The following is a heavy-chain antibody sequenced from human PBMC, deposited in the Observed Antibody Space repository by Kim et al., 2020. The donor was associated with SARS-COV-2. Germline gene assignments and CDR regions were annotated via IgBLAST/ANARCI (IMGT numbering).Heavy chain of an antibody. J-gene: IGHJ4*02. CDR3: ARGRPPSYYGSGKYYFDY. CDR1: GGSFSGYY. CDR2: INHSGST. Sequence: SETLSLTCVVYGGSFSGYYWSWIRQPPGKGLEWIGEINHSGSTNYNPSLKSRVTISVDTSKNQFSLKLSSVTAADTAVYYCARGRPPSYYGSGKYYFDYWGQGTLVTVSS. V-gene: IGHV4-34*01. D-gene: IGHD3-10*01.